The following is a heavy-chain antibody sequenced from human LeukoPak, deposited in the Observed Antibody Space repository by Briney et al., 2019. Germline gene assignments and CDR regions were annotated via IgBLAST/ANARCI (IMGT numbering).Heavy chain of an antibody. V-gene: IGHV4-39*07. Sequence: PSETLSLTCTVSGGSISSSSYYWGWIRQPPGKGLEWIGSTYYSGSTYYNPSLKSRVTISVDTSKNQFSLKLSSVTAADTAVYYCARGNWNDVVGYYFDYWGQGTLVTVSS. CDR1: GGSISSSSYY. J-gene: IGHJ4*02. D-gene: IGHD1-1*01. CDR2: TYYSGST. CDR3: ARGNWNDVVGYYFDY.